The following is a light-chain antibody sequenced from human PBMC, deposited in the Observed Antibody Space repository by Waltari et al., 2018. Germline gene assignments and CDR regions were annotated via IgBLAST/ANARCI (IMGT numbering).Light chain of an antibody. CDR3: QQYDNLPVT. Sequence: DIQMSQSPSPLSASVGDRVTITCQASQDIINYLNWYQQKPGKAPKLLIYDASNLETGVPSRFSGSGSGTDFTFTISSLQPEDIATYYCQQYDNLPVTFGQGTRLEIK. CDR2: DAS. CDR1: QDIINY. J-gene: IGKJ5*01. V-gene: IGKV1-33*01.